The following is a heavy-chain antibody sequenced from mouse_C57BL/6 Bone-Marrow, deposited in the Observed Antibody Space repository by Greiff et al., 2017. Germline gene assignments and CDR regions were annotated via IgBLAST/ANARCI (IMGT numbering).Heavy chain of an antibody. D-gene: IGHD2-12*01. CDR3: AIRTTVDY. CDR2: IHPSDSDT. J-gene: IGHJ2*01. CDR1: GYTFTSYW. V-gene: IGHV1-74*01. Sequence: QVQLQQPGAELVKPGASVKVSCKASGYTFTSYWMHWVKQRPSQGLEWIGRIHPSDSDTNYNQKFKGKATLTVDKASSTAYMQRSSLGAGDAAVYYWAIRTTVDYWGQGTTLTVSS.